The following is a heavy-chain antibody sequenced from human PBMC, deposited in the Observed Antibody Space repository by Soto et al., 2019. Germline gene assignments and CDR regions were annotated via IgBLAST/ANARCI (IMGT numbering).Heavy chain of an antibody. CDR1: GGSISRTTYY. J-gene: IGHJ4*02. CDR2: IYYSGNT. V-gene: IGHV4-39*01. Sequence: QLQLQESGPGLVKPSETLSLTCIVSGGSISRTTYYWGWIRQPPGKGLEWIGNIYYSGNTFYNPSPQSRVTISVDTSKNQFSLKLTSATAADTAVYYCARRVTRPERFDYWGQGALVTVSS. CDR3: ARRVTRPERFDY. D-gene: IGHD4-4*01.